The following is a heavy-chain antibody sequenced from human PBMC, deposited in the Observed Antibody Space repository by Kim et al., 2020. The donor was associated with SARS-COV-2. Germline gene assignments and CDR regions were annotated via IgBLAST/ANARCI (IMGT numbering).Heavy chain of an antibody. Sequence: GGSLRLSCAASGFTFSGYDMSWVRQAPGKGLEWVSCISRGGSTIYYADALKGRFTISRDNAKNTLYLQMNSLRAEDTAVYYCARDPAGTVDWFDPWGQGTLLSVSS. V-gene: IGHV3-11*01. D-gene: IGHD6-13*01. CDR3: ARDPAGTVDWFDP. CDR2: ISRGGSTI. CDR1: GFTFSGYD. J-gene: IGHJ5*02.